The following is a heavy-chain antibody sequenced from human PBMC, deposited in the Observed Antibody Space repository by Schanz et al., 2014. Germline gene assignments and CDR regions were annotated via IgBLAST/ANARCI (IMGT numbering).Heavy chain of an antibody. CDR2: IPFDASNK. CDR1: GFTFSSYG. V-gene: IGHV3-30*02. CDR3: AKQFLSYYFYGMDV. J-gene: IGHJ6*02. Sequence: LVESGGGVVQPGRSLRLSCAASGFTFSSYGMHWVRQALGKGLEWLTFIPFDASNKYYADSVKGRFTISRDNSKNTVYLQMDSLRPEDTAVYYCAKQFLSYYFYGMDVWGQGTTVSVSS.